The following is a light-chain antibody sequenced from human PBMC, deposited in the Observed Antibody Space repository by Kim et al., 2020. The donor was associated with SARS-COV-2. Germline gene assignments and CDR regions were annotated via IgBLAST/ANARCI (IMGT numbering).Light chain of an antibody. CDR3: QQSYSTPRT. Sequence: ASAGDRVTITCRAGQSISSYLDWYQQKPGKAPKLLIYAASSLQSGVPARFSGSGSGTDFTLSISSLQPEDFATYYCQQSYSTPRTFGQGTKVDIK. J-gene: IGKJ1*01. V-gene: IGKV1-39*01. CDR2: AAS. CDR1: QSISSY.